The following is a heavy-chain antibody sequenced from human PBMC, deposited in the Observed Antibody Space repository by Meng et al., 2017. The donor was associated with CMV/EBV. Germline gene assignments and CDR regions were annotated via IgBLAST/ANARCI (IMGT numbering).Heavy chain of an antibody. CDR3: ARVCYYDSSGYYYEGAYYFDY. J-gene: IGHJ4*02. V-gene: IGHV4-34*01. CDR1: GGSFSGYY. CDR2: INHSGST. Sequence: SETLFLTCAVYGGSFSGYYWSWIRQPPGKGLEWIGEINHSGSTNYNPSLKSRVTISVDTSKNQFSLKLSSVTAADTAVYYCARVCYYDSSGYYYEGAYYFDYWGQGTLVTVSS. D-gene: IGHD3-22*01.